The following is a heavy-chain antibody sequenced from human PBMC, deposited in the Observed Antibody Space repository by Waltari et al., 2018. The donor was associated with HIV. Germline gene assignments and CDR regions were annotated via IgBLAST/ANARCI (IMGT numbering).Heavy chain of an antibody. D-gene: IGHD2-15*01. Sequence: QVQLQQWGAGLLKPSDTLSLTSAVYGRTFSGSYWTWIRQAPGKGLEWIGEINHSGKTNYNPALKSRLTLSVDTSKNQVSLRMKSVTGADTAIYYCAREKSRASKWYGIFYYDAWGQGTLVSVPS. CDR1: GRTFSGSY. CDR3: AREKSRASKWYGIFYYDA. J-gene: IGHJ5*02. CDR2: INHSGKT. V-gene: IGHV4-34*02.